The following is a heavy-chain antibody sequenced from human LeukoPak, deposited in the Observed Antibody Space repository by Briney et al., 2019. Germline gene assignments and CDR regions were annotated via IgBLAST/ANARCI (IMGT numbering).Heavy chain of an antibody. V-gene: IGHV3-48*01. D-gene: IGHD3-10*01. CDR2: ISSGGSTV. Sequence: GGSLRLSCAASGFTFSSYSMNWVRQAPGQGLEWVSYISSGGSTVYYADSVKGRFTISRDNAENSLFLQMNGPRAEDTAVYYCARDLWGGFSSGGAVYWGQGALVTVSS. CDR1: GFTFSSYS. CDR3: ARDLWGGFSSGGAVY. J-gene: IGHJ4*02.